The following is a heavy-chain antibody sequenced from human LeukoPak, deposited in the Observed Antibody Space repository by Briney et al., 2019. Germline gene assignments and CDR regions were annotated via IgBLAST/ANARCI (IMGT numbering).Heavy chain of an antibody. J-gene: IGHJ3*02. CDR2: IIPIFGTA. D-gene: IGHD6-19*01. CDR3: ARIFTAVAEVLGAFDI. CDR1: GGTFSSYA. V-gene: IGHV1-69*01. Sequence: SVKVSCKASGGTFSSYAISWVRQAPGQGLEWMGGIIPIFGTANYAQKFQGRVTITADESTSTAYMELSSLRSEDTAVCYCARIFTAVAEVLGAFDIWGQGTMVTVSS.